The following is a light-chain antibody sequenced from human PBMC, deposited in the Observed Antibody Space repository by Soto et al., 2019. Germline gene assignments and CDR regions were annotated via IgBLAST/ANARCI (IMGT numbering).Light chain of an antibody. CDR3: QQYNSYSWT. CDR1: QPVSNY. CDR2: DAS. Sequence: EIVLTQSPATLSLSPGERASLSCRASQPVSNYLAWYQQKPGQAPRLLIYDASNRATGIPDRFSGSGSGTEFTLTISSLQPDDFATYYCQQYNSYSWTFGQGTKVDIK. J-gene: IGKJ1*01. V-gene: IGKV3-11*01.